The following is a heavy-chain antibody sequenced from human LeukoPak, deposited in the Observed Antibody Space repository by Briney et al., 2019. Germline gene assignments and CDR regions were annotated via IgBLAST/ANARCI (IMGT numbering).Heavy chain of an antibody. CDR2: ISGSGGST. CDR3: AARPTSAAVAPSDY. V-gene: IGHV3-23*01. CDR1: GFTFDDYG. J-gene: IGHJ4*02. D-gene: IGHD6-19*01. Sequence: GGSLRLSCEASGFTFDDYGMSWVRQAPGKGLEWVSAISGSGGSTYYADSVKGRFTISRDNSKNTLYLQVNSLRAEDTATYYCAARPTSAAVAPSDYWGQGTLVTVSS.